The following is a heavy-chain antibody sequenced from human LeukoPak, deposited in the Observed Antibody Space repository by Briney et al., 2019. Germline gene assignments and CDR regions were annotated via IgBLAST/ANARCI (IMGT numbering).Heavy chain of an antibody. CDR2: IIPIFGTA. Sequence: GASVTVSCKASGGTFSSYAISWVRQAPGQGLEWMGGIIPIFGTANCAQKFHGRVTITTDESTSTAYMELSSLRSEDTAVYYCATSWRGWHIFDYWGQGTLVTVSS. D-gene: IGHD3-3*01. V-gene: IGHV1-69*05. J-gene: IGHJ4*02. CDR1: GGTFSSYA. CDR3: ATSWRGWHIFDY.